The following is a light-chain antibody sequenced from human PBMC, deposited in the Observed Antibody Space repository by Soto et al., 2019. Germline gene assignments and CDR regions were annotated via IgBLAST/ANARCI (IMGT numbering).Light chain of an antibody. V-gene: IGLV2-8*01. CDR2: EVT. J-gene: IGLJ3*02. CDR1: SSDVGGYNY. CDR3: ISHAGINNVV. Sequence: QSALTQPPSASGSPGQSVAISCTGTSSDVGGYNYVSWYQQHPGKAPKLMIYEVTKRPSGVPDRFSGSKSGNTASLTVSGVQAEDEADYYCISHAGINNVVFGGGTKLTVL.